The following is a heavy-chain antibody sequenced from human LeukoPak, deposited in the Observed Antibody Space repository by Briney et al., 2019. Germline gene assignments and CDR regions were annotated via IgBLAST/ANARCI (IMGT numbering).Heavy chain of an antibody. CDR2: IGGDGGTT. V-gene: IGHV3-23*01. CDR3: ARYYPPGTYYGSGSYINCFDP. J-gene: IGHJ5*02. D-gene: IGHD3-10*01. CDR1: GFTFRTYD. Sequence: GGSLRLSCAASGFTFRTYDLTWVRQAPGKGLEWVSAIGGDGGTTYADSVKGRFTISRDNAKNSLYLQMNSLRAEDTAVYYCARYYPPGTYYGSGSYINCFDPWGQGTLVTVSS.